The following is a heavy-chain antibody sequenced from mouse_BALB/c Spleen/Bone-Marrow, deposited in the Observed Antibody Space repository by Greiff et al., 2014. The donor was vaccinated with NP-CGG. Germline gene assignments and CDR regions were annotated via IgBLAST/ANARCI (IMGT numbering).Heavy chain of an antibody. J-gene: IGHJ2*01. CDR2: VNPYNGGT. V-gene: IGHV1-19*01. Sequence: EVQLQQSGPELVKPGASVKMSCKASGYTFTDYYMDRVKQSHGESFEWIGRVNPYNGGTSYNQKFKGKATLTVDKSSSTAYMELNSLTSEDSAVYYCARRGRYDGDYFDYWGQGTTLTVSS. CDR1: GYTFTDYY. D-gene: IGHD2-14*01. CDR3: ARRGRYDGDYFDY.